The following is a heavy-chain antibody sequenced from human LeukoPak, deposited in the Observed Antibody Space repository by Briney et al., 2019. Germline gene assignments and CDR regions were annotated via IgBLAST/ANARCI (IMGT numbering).Heavy chain of an antibody. CDR2: IYYSGST. Sequence: SGTLSLTCAVSGGSISSSNWWSWIRQPPGKGLEWIGYIYYSGSTYYNPSLKSRVTISVDTSKNQFSLKLSSVTAADTAVYYCARASPQYGMDVWGQGTTVTVSS. CDR3: ARASPQYGMDV. J-gene: IGHJ6*02. CDR1: GGSISSSNW. V-gene: IGHV4-30-4*01.